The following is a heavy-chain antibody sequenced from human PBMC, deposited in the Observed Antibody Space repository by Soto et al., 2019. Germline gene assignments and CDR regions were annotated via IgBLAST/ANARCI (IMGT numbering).Heavy chain of an antibody. D-gene: IGHD1-26*01. V-gene: IGHV3-33*01. J-gene: IGHJ4*02. CDR1: GFIFRNYG. CDR2: VWYDGGNK. CDR3: AREYNGSLNY. Sequence: QVHLLESGGGVVQPGRSLRLSCAASGFIFRNYGMHWVRQAPGKGLEWVAIVWYDGGNKYYAESVKGRFTISRDNSKNTLHLQMNSLRAEDTAVYYCAREYNGSLNYWGPGTLVTVSS.